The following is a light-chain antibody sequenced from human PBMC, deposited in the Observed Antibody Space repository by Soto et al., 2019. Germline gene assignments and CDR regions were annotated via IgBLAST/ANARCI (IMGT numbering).Light chain of an antibody. CDR2: GAS. CDR1: QSVSSRF. CDR3: QQYGSSPYT. J-gene: IGKJ2*01. Sequence: TQSPSTLSASVGDRVTITCRASQSVSSRFLAWYQQKPGQAPRLLMYGASNRATGIPDRFSGTGSGTDFTLTISRLEPEDFAVYYCQQYGSSPYTFGLGTKVDIK. V-gene: IGKV3-20*01.